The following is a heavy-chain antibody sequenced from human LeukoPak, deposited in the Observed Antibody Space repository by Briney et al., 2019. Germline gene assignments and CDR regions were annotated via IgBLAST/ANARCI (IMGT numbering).Heavy chain of an antibody. CDR1: GXTFSTYG. CDR2: ITYDGYYK. D-gene: IGHD3-10*01. Sequence: GGSLRLSCAASGXTFSTYGMHWVRQAPGKGLEWVALITYDGYYKYYSDSVKGRFTISSDTSKNTLSLQMNSLRAEDTAVYYCARDLSPVVRASPMGYWGQGTLVTVSS. J-gene: IGHJ4*02. V-gene: IGHV3-30*03. CDR3: ARDLSPVVRASPMGY.